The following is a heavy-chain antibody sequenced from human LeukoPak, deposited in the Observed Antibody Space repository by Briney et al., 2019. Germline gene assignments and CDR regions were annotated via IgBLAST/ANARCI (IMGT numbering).Heavy chain of an antibody. J-gene: IGHJ4*02. CDR2: ISGNGGSK. CDR1: GFTFNNYA. V-gene: IGHV3-64*01. CDR3: ARTFFTSHYFDY. D-gene: IGHD3-3*02. Sequence: GSLRLSCAASGFTFNNYAMHWVRQAPGKGLEYVSGISGNGGSKHYANSVKGRFTISRDNSKNTLYLQMSSLRAEDMAVYYCARTFFTSHYFDYWGQGTLVTVSS.